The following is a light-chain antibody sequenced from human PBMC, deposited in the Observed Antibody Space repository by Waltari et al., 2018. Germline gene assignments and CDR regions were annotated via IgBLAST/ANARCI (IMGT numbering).Light chain of an antibody. CDR1: QSVSSN. Sequence: EIVMTQSPATLSVSPGERATLSCGASQSVSSNLAWYQQKPGQAPRLLIYGASTRATGIPGRFSGSGSGTDFTLTISSLQSEDFAVYYCQQYSNWPPMYTFGQGTKLEIK. CDR3: QQYSNWPPMYT. V-gene: IGKV3-15*01. J-gene: IGKJ2*01. CDR2: GAS.